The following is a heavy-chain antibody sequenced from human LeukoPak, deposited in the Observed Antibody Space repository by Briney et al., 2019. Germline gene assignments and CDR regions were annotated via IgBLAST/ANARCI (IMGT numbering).Heavy chain of an antibody. J-gene: IGHJ3*02. Sequence: ASVKVSCKASGYTFTGYYMHWVRQAPGQGLEWVGWLSPYSGNTNYAQKVQGRVIMTTDTSTSTAYMELRSLRSDDTAMYFCTRVGGYSPSSTGGNAFDILGQGTMVTVSS. D-gene: IGHD6-6*01. CDR1: GYTFTGYY. CDR3: TRVGGYSPSSTGGNAFDI. CDR2: LSPYSGNT. V-gene: IGHV1-18*04.